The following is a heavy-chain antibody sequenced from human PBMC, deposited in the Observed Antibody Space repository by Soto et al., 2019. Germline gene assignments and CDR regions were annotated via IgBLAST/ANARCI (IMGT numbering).Heavy chain of an antibody. Sequence: PSETQSLTCAVYGGSFSGYYWSWIRQPPGKGLEWIGEINHSGSTNYNPSLKSRVTISVDTSKNQFSLKLSAVTAADTALYYCARGPRAGNYYYGMDVWGQGTTVTGSS. CDR1: GGSFSGYY. V-gene: IGHV4-34*01. J-gene: IGHJ6*02. CDR2: INHSGST. CDR3: ARGPRAGNYYYGMDV. D-gene: IGHD5-12*01.